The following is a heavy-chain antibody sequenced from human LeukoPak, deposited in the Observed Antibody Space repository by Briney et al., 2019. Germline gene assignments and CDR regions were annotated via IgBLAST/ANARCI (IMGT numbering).Heavy chain of an antibody. CDR3: AKGYTFHGVAHDSGYFDY. D-gene: IGHD3-3*01. CDR2: ITWDGGNI. CDR1: GFTFGDYT. Sequence: GRSLRLSCVTSGFTFGDYTMHWVRQVPGKGLEWLSGITWDGGNIAYADSVKGRFTISRDNAKSSLYLQMNSPRNEDMAFYFCAKGYTFHGVAHDSGYFDYWGQGTLVTVSS. V-gene: IGHV3-9*03. J-gene: IGHJ4*02.